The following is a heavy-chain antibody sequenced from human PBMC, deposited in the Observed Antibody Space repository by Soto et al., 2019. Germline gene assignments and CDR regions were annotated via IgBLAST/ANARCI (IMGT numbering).Heavy chain of an antibody. J-gene: IGHJ4*02. D-gene: IGHD4-17*01. CDR1: GGTFSSYT. Sequence: QVQLVQSGAEVKKPGSSVNVSCKASGGTFSSYTISWVRQAPGQGLEWMGRIIPILGIANYAQKFQGRVTITADKSTSTAYMELSSLRSEDTAVYYCARSDYGGKIDYWGQGTLVTVSS. V-gene: IGHV1-69*02. CDR2: IIPILGIA. CDR3: ARSDYGGKIDY.